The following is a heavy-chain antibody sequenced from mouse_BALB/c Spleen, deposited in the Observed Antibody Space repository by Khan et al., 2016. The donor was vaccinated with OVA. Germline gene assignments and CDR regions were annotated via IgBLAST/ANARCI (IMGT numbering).Heavy chain of an antibody. CDR2: IDPENGNT. CDR1: GFNIKDYY. D-gene: IGHD2-3*01. Sequence: MQLEESGAELVRPGALVNLSCKASGFNIKDYYMHWVKQRPEQGLEWIGWIDPENGNTIYDQKFQGKASITSDTSSNTAYLQLSSLTSEDTAGECCARDGYSAWFAYWGQGTLVTVSA. J-gene: IGHJ3*01. V-gene: IGHV14-1*02. CDR3: ARDGYSAWFAY.